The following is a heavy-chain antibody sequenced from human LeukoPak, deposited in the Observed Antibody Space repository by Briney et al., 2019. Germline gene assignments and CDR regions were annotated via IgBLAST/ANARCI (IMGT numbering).Heavy chain of an antibody. J-gene: IGHJ4*02. CDR3: AKGELGYCSSASCYLVY. D-gene: IGHD2-2*01. V-gene: IGHV3-23*01. CDR2: ISGGGDNT. Sequence: PGGSLRLSCAASGFTFSSYTMSWVRQTPGKGLEWVSVISGGGDNTYYADYVKGRFTTSRDNAKNTMYLQMNSLRVEDTAIYYCAKGELGYCSSASCYLVYWGQGTLVTVSS. CDR1: GFTFSSYT.